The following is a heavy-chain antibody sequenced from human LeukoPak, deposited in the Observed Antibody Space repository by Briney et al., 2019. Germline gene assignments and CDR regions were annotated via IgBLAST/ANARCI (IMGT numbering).Heavy chain of an antibody. CDR2: IYYSGTA. CDR1: GGSISGHY. D-gene: IGHD1-26*01. V-gene: IGHV4-59*11. J-gene: IGHJ6*03. CDR3: ARTLVGATLYHYYYYMDV. Sequence: SETLSLTCTVSGGSISGHYWGWVRQPPGKGLEWIAYIYYSGTANYNPSLKSRVTISVDTSRNLFSLNLSSVTAADTAVYYCARTLVGATLYHYYYYMDVWGKGTTVTISS.